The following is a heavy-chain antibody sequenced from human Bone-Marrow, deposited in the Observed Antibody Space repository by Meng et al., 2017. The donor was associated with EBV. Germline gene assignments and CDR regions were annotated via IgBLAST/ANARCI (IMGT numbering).Heavy chain of an antibody. CDR3: ARGRETYYDYIWGSYRSYYFVY. V-gene: IGHV1-69*01. CDR1: GGTFCSYA. Sequence: QVQLVQSGAEVKKPXSSLTGSCXALGGTFCSYAICWVRQAPGQGLEWMGGIIPIFGTANYAQKFQGRVTITADESTSTAYMELSSLRSEDTAVYYCARGRETYYDYIWGSYRSYYFVYWGQGTLVTVSS. D-gene: IGHD3-16*02. J-gene: IGHJ4*02. CDR2: IIPIFGTA.